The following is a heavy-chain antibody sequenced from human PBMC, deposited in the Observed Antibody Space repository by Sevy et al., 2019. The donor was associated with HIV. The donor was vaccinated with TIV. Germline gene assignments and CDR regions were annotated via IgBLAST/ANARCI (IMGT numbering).Heavy chain of an antibody. V-gene: IGHV3-23*01. D-gene: IGHD3-22*01. CDR3: VKDVAYDNTYFGY. CDR2: VSGSGGST. J-gene: IGHJ4*02. CDR1: GFTFTSYA. Sequence: GGSLRLSCAVSGFTFTSYAMNWVRQAPGKGLEWVSGVSGSGGSTYYAYSVKGRFSVSSVNSRYTLYLQVNTLGAEDTAVYYCVKDVAYDNTYFGYWVQGTLVTVSS.